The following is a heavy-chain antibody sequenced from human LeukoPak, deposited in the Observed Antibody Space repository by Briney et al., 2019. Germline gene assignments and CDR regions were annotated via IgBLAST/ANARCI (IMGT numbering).Heavy chain of an antibody. CDR2: INPNSGGT. CDR1: GYTFTGYY. D-gene: IGHD3-9*01. CDR3: AREYYDILTGYYLRGDNWFDP. V-gene: IGHV1-2*02. Sequence: ASVKVSCKASGYTFTGYYMHWVRQAPGQGLEWMGWINPNSGGTNYAQKFQGRVTMTRDTSISTAYMELSRLRSDDTAVYYCAREYYDILTGYYLRGDNWFDPWGQGTLVTVSS. J-gene: IGHJ5*02.